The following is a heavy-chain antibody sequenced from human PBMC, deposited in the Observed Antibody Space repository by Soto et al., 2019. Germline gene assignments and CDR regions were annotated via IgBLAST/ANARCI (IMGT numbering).Heavy chain of an antibody. CDR2: MNPNSGNT. D-gene: IGHD3-3*01. CDR3: ARGKRLTIFGVVSRGEYFDY. CDR1: GYTFTSYD. V-gene: IGHV1-8*01. J-gene: IGHJ4*02. Sequence: QVQLVQSGAEVKKPGASVKVSCKASGYTFTSYDINWVRQATGQGLEWMGWMNPNSGNTGYAQKFQGRVTMTRNTSISTAYMELSSLRSEDTAVYYCARGKRLTIFGVVSRGEYFDYWGQGTLVTVSS.